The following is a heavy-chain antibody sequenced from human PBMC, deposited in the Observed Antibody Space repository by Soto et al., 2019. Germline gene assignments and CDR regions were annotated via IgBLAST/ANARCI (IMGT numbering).Heavy chain of an antibody. V-gene: IGHV4-4*07. Sequence: SETLSLTCTVSGGSISSYYCSWIRQPAGKGLEWIGRIDTLGSPNYNPSLKSRVTMSVDTSKNQFSLKLNSVTAADTAVYYCARDRTYSSSSGLGYWGQGALVTVSS. CDR2: IDTLGSP. D-gene: IGHD6-6*01. CDR3: ARDRTYSSSSGLGY. CDR1: GGSISSYY. J-gene: IGHJ4*02.